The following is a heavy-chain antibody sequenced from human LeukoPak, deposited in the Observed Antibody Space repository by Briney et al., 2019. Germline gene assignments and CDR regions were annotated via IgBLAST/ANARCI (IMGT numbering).Heavy chain of an antibody. J-gene: IGHJ3*02. CDR1: GFTVSSNY. CDR3: ASESSALDPRDAFDI. Sequence: GRSLRLSCAASGFTVSSNYMSWVRQAPGKGLKWVSVIYSGGSTYYAESVKGRFTISRDNSKNTLYLQMNSLRAEDTAVYYCASESSALDPRDAFDIWGQGTMVTVSS. CDR2: IYSGGST. V-gene: IGHV3-53*01. D-gene: IGHD3-22*01.